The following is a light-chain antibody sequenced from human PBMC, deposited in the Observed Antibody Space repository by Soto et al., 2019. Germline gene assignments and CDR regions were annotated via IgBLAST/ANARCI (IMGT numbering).Light chain of an antibody. CDR3: QQRSNWLSIT. Sequence: EIVLTQSPATLSLSPGERATLSCRASQSVSSYLAWYQQNPGQAPRLLIYDASNRATGIPARFSSSGSGTDFTLTISSLEPEDFAVYYCQQRSNWLSITFGQGTRLEIK. J-gene: IGKJ5*01. V-gene: IGKV3-11*01. CDR1: QSVSSY. CDR2: DAS.